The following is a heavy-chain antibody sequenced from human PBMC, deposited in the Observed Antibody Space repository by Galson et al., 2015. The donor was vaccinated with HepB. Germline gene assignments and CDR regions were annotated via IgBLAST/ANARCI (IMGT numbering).Heavy chain of an antibody. CDR3: GRDLWARERPDY. CDR2: ISSSSTYI. CDR1: GFTFSGYS. D-gene: IGHD1-26*01. Sequence: SLRLSCAASGFTFSGYSMNWVRQAPGKGLEWVSYISSSSTYISYADSVKGRFTISRDNAKNSLYLQMNSLRAEDTAVYYCGRDLWARERPDYWGQGTSVTVSS. V-gene: IGHV3-21*01. J-gene: IGHJ4*02.